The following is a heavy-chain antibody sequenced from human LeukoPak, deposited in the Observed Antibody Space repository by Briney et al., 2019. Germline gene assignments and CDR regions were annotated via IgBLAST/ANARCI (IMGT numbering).Heavy chain of an antibody. D-gene: IGHD1-14*01. CDR3: ARGYDWYFDL. V-gene: IGHV3-21*01. J-gene: IGHJ2*01. CDR2: ISSSSSYI. Sequence: TGGSLRLSCAASGFTFSDYSMNWVRQAPGKGLEWVSSISSSSSYIYYADSMKGRFTISRDNAKNSLYLQMNSLRGEDTAVYYCARGYDWYFDLWGRGTLVTVS. CDR1: GFTFSDYS.